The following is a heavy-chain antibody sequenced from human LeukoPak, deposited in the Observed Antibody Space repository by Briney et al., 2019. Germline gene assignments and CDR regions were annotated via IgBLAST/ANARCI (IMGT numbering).Heavy chain of an antibody. D-gene: IGHD2-2*01. Sequence: SETLSLTCAVSGGSISSNKWWSWVRQPPGKGLEWIGEIYHGGSTNYNPSLKSRVTISIDKSKNQFSLKLSSVTAADTAVYYCARVKADTSCCDYWGQGTLVTVSS. V-gene: IGHV4-4*02. CDR2: IYHGGST. CDR3: ARVKADTSCCDY. J-gene: IGHJ4*02. CDR1: GGSISSNKW.